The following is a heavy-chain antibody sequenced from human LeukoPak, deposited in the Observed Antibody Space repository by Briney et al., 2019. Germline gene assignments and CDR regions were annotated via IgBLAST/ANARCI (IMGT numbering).Heavy chain of an antibody. Sequence: PGGSLRLSCAAPGFTFSSYEMTWVRQAPGKGLEWVSYISSSGTNMDYADSVKGRFTISRDNAKNSLYLQMNSLRAEDTAVYYCARGRNYDILTGYPDSWGQGTLVTVSS. CDR2: ISSSGTNM. V-gene: IGHV3-48*03. CDR3: ARGRNYDILTGYPDS. D-gene: IGHD3-9*01. CDR1: GFTFSSYE. J-gene: IGHJ4*02.